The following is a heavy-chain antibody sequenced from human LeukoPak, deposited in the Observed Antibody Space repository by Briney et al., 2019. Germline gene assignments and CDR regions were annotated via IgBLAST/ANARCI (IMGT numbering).Heavy chain of an antibody. CDR3: ARDPQRSYSGYEIDY. V-gene: IGHV3-30*02. Sequence: GGSLRLSCAASGFTFSSYGMHWVRQAPGKGLEWVAFIRYDGSNKYYADSVKGRFTISRDNSRNTLYLQINSLRPDDTAVYYCARDPQRSYSGYEIDYWGQGTLVTVSS. CDR2: IRYDGSNK. J-gene: IGHJ4*02. CDR1: GFTFSSYG. D-gene: IGHD5-12*01.